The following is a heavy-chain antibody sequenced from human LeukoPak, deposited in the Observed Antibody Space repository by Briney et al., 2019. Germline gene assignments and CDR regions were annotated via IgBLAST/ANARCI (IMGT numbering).Heavy chain of an antibody. CDR3: ARDGHSYGSFDY. V-gene: IGHV3-9*01. CDR2: ISWNSGSI. J-gene: IGHJ4*02. D-gene: IGHD5-18*01. CDR1: GFTFDDYA. Sequence: PGGSLRLSCAASGFTFDDYAMHWVRQAPGKGLEWVSGISWNSGSIGYADSVKGRFTISRDNAKNSLYLQMNSLRAEDTALYYCARDGHSYGSFDYWGQGTLVTVSS.